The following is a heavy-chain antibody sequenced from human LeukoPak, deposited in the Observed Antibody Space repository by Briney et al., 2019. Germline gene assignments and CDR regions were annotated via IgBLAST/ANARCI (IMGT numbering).Heavy chain of an antibody. CDR1: GFTFGDYA. CDR3: TRETVDTAMVTYFDY. Sequence: GGSLRLSCTASGFTFGDYAMSWFRQAPGKGLEWVGFIRSKAYGGTTEYAASVKGRFTISRDDSKSIAYQQMNSLKTEDTAVYYCTRETVDTAMVTYFDYWGQGTLVTVSS. CDR2: IRSKAYGGTT. D-gene: IGHD5-18*01. V-gene: IGHV3-49*03. J-gene: IGHJ4*02.